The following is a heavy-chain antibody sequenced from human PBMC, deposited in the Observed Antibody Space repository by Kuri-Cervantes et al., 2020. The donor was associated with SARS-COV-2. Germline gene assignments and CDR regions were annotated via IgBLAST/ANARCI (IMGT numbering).Heavy chain of an antibody. V-gene: IGHV4-59*12. CDR1: GGSISSYY. CDR2: IYYGGST. Sequence: ESLKISCTVSGGSISSYYWSWIRQPPGKGLEWIGYIYYGGSTNYNPSLKSRVTISVDTSKNQFSLKLSSVTAADTAVYYCAKDQQRRYCSSTSCYFSGFDIWGQGTMVTVSS. CDR3: AKDQQRRYCSSTSCYFSGFDI. J-gene: IGHJ3*02. D-gene: IGHD2-2*01.